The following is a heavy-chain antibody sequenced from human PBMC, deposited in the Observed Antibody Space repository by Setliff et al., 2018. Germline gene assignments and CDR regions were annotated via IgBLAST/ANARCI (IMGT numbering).Heavy chain of an antibody. CDR1: GGSISSGSYY. J-gene: IGHJ4*02. Sequence: SETLSLTCTVSGGSISSGSYYWGWIRQPPRKGLEWIGSIHYSGSTYYNPSLKSRVTISVDTSKNQFSLKLDSVAAADTAVYYCARGFDVCGGGACYTDGPYYFDYWGLGTLVTVSS. CDR2: IHYSGST. D-gene: IGHD2-21*02. V-gene: IGHV4-39*01. CDR3: ARGFDVCGGGACYTDGPYYFDY.